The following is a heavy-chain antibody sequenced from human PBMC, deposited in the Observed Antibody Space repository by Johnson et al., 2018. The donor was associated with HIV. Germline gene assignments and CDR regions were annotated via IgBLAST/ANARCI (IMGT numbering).Heavy chain of an antibody. CDR3: SKGVAARPAGDAFDI. V-gene: IGHV3-NL1*01. J-gene: IGHJ3*02. CDR2: IYRAGST. CDR1: GFTFSSYA. D-gene: IGHD6-6*01. Sequence: QVQLVESGGGVVQPGRSLRLSCAASGFTFSSYAMHWVRQAPGKGLEWVSVIYRAGSTYYADSVKDRFTISRDISKNTVYLQMNSLRAEDTAGYDLSKGVAARPAGDAFDIWGQGTMVTVSS.